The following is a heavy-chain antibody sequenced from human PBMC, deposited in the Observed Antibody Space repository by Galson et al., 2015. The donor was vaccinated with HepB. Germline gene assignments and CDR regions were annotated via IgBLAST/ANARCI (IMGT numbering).Heavy chain of an antibody. CDR2: IYTSGST. V-gene: IGHV4-61*02. J-gene: IGHJ3*01. CDR3: ARGVAEGESGL. CDR1: GGSISSGSYY. Sequence: QVQLQESGPGLVKPSETLSLTCTVSGGSISSGSYYWSWIRQPAGKGLEWIGRIYTSGSTNYNPSLKSRVTMSVDTSKNQFSLKLSSVTAADTAVYYCARGVAEGESGLWGQGTMVTVSS. D-gene: IGHD1-26*01.